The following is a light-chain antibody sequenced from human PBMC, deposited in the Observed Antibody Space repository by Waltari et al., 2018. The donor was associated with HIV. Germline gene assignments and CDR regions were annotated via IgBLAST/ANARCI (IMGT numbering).Light chain of an antibody. CDR1: QSNIGRSS. CDR2: STN. CDR3: STWDESQSFQV. V-gene: IGLV1-47*01. Sequence: QPVLTQLPSMSGTPGQTVTLSCSGSQSNIGRSSMYWSQHLPGTTPRLLIYSTNERPSGVPDRFSGSKSGPSASLTISGRRSEDEADYYCSTWDESQSFQVFGGGTKVTVL. J-gene: IGLJ3*02.